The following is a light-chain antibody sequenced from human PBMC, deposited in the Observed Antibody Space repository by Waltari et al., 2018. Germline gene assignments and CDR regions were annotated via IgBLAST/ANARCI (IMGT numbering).Light chain of an antibody. CDR3: MQGTHWPRT. CDR1: QSLVHTDGNTD. V-gene: IGKV2-30*02. Sequence: DVVLTQSPLSLPVTFGQPASISCRSGQSLVHTDGNTDLNWYQQRPGQPPRRLIYKVSKREFGVPDRVSGSGSGADFTLKISRVEAEDVGFYYCMQGTHWPRTFGQGTKLEIK. CDR2: KVS. J-gene: IGKJ2*01.